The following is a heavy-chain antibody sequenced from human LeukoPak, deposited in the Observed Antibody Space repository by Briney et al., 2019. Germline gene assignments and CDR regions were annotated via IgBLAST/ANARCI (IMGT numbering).Heavy chain of an antibody. J-gene: IGHJ4*02. CDR1: GYTFSGYY. D-gene: IGHD6-13*01. CDR3: ARGQQLVHSNMDY. V-gene: IGHV1-2*02. CDR2: INPKSGAT. Sequence: ASVKVSCKTSGYTFSGYYMHWVRQAPGQGLEWMGWINPKSGATNYAQKFQGRVTMTRDTSISTAYMELRRLRSDDTAVYYCARGQQLVHSNMDYWGQGTLVTVSS.